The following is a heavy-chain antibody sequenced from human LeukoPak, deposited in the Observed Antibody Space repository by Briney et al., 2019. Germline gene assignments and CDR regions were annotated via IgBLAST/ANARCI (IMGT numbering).Heavy chain of an antibody. CDR3: ARDSACSSTSCYRGGGVFDP. D-gene: IGHD2-2*01. V-gene: IGHV4-31*03. J-gene: IGHJ5*02. CDR2: IYYSGST. CDR1: GGSISSGGYY. Sequence: TSQTLSLTCTVSGGSISSGGYYWSWIRQHPGKGLEWIGYIYYSGSTYYNPSLKSRVTISVDTSKNQFSLKLSSVTAADTAVYYCARDSACSSTSCYRGGGVFDPWGRGTLVTVSS.